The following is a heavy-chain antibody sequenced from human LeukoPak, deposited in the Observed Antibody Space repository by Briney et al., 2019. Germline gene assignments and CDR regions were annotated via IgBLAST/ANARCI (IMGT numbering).Heavy chain of an antibody. Sequence: SVKVSCKASGGTFSNYVISWVRQAPGQGLEWMGGIIPIFGTTNYAQKFQGRVTINADKSTSTVYIELSSLRSEDTAVYYCARTRFPYYRLSVADYYHMDVWGKGTTVTISS. V-gene: IGHV1-69*06. J-gene: IGHJ6*03. CDR2: IIPIFGTT. CDR3: ARTRFPYYRLSVADYYHMDV. D-gene: IGHD3-10*01. CDR1: GGTFSNYV.